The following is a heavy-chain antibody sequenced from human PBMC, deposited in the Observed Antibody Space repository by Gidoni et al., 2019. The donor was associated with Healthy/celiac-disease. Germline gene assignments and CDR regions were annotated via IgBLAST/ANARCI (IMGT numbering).Heavy chain of an antibody. CDR3: ASSITYYYDSSGPTPFDY. V-gene: IGHV4-59*01. J-gene: IGHJ4*02. CDR1: GGSISSYY. D-gene: IGHD3-22*01. CDR2: IYYSGST. Sequence: QVQLQESGPGLVKPSETLSLTCTVSGGSISSYYWSWIRQPPGKGLEWIGYIYYSGSTNYNPSLKSRVTISVDTSKNQFSLKLSSVTAADTAVYYCASSITYYYDSSGPTPFDYWGQGTLVTVSS.